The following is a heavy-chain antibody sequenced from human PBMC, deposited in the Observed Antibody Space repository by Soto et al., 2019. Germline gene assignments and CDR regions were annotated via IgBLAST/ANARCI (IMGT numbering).Heavy chain of an antibody. CDR3: ARPSDPTYGDYFDY. Sequence: KPGGSLRLSCAASGFTFSSYSMDWVRQAPGKGLEWVSSISSSSSYIYYADSVKGRFTISRDNAKNSLYLQMNSLRAEDTAVYYCARPSDPTYGDYFDYWGQGTLVTVSS. J-gene: IGHJ4*02. D-gene: IGHD4-17*01. V-gene: IGHV3-21*01. CDR1: GFTFSSYS. CDR2: ISSSSSYI.